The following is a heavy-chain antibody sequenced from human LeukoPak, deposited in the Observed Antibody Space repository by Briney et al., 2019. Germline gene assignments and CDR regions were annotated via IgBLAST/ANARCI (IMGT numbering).Heavy chain of an antibody. V-gene: IGHV1-69*13. CDR2: IIPIFGTA. J-gene: IGHJ4*02. D-gene: IGHD3-22*01. CDR3: ARGKDGGQYYYDSSGYFYY. CDR1: GGTFISYA. Sequence: SVKVSCKASGGTFISYAISWVRQAPGQGLEWMGGIIPIFGTANYAQKFQGRVTITADESTSTAYMELSSLRSEDTAVYYCARGKDGGQYYYDSSGYFYYWGQGTLVTVSS.